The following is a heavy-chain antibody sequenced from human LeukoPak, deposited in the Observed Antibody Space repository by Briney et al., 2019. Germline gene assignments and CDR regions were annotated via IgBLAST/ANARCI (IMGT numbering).Heavy chain of an antibody. J-gene: IGHJ4*02. V-gene: IGHV6-1*01. CDR2: TSYRSEWSV. CDR3: ARGGNLGLFY. D-gene: IGHD7-27*01. Sequence: SQTLSLTCVISGDSVSNNIAAWNWLRQSPSRGLEWLGRTSYRSEWSVHYAESVKSRITLDPDTSRNQFSLHLDSVTPEDTAVYYCARGGNLGLFYWGQGTLVTVSS. CDR1: GDSVSNNIAA.